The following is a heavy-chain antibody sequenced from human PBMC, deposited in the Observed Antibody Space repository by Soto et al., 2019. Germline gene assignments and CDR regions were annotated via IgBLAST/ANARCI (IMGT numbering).Heavy chain of an antibody. V-gene: IGHV4-31*03. CDR3: ARTGDNMVPTDY. J-gene: IGHJ4*02. CDR1: GGSISSGGYY. Sequence: SETLSLTCTVSGGSISSGGYYWSWIRQHPGKGLEWIGYIYYSGSTYYNPSLKSRVTISVDTSKNQFSLKLSSVTAADTAVYYCARTGDNMVPTDYWGQGTLVTVS. CDR2: IYYSGST. D-gene: IGHD3-10*01.